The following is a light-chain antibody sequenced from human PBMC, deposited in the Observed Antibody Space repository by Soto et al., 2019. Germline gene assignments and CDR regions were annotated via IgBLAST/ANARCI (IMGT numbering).Light chain of an antibody. CDR1: QSVSSN. CDR2: AAS. V-gene: IGKV3-15*01. J-gene: IGKJ1*01. Sequence: EIVMTQSPATLSVSPGERATLSCRASQSVSSNLAWYQHKPGQAPGLLIYAASTRATAIPARFSGSGSGTEFALTISSLQSEDFAVYYCHQNSNWPETFGQGNKVDIK. CDR3: HQNSNWPET.